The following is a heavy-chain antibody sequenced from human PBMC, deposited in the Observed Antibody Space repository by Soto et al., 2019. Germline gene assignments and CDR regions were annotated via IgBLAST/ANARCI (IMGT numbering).Heavy chain of an antibody. CDR2: ISYDGSNK. V-gene: IGHV3-30*04. J-gene: IGHJ4*02. CDR1: GFTFSSYA. CDR3: AKGGGEIVVVPIDY. D-gene: IGHD3-22*01. Sequence: GGSLRLSCAASGFTFSSYAMHWVRQAPGKGLEWVAFISYDGSNKYYADSVKGRFTISRDNSKNTLYLQMNSLRAEDTAVYYCAKGGGEIVVVPIDYWGQGTLVTVSS.